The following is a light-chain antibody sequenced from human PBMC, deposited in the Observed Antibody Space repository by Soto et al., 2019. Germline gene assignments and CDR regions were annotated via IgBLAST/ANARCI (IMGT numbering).Light chain of an antibody. V-gene: IGKV3-15*01. Sequence: EIVMTPSPATLSVSPGERATLSCRASQSVSSNLAWYQQKPGQAPRLLIYGPSTRATGIPARFSGSGSGTEFALTISSLQSEEFAVYYCQQYNNCLRTFGQGTKVDIK. CDR3: QQYNNCLRT. CDR2: GPS. J-gene: IGKJ1*01. CDR1: QSVSSN.